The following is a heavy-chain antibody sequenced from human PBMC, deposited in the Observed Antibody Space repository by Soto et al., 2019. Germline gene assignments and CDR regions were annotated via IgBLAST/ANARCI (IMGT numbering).Heavy chain of an antibody. J-gene: IGHJ4*02. D-gene: IGHD6-13*01. CDR3: ARVGGSWSFDY. CDR2: IWYDGSNN. V-gene: IGHV3-33*01. CDR1: GFIFSSYG. Sequence: QVQLGEFGGGVGQPGRSLRLSFAASGFIFSSYGMHWVRQAPGKGLEWVAVIWYDGSNNYYADSVKGRFTISRDNSKNTLYLQMNSLRAEDTAVYYCARVGGSWSFDYWGQGTLVTVSS.